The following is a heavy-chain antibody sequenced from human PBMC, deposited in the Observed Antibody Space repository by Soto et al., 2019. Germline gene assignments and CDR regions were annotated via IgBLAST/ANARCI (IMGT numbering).Heavy chain of an antibody. V-gene: IGHV4-34*01. Sequence: AETLSLTCAVYGGSFSGYYWSWIRQPPGKGLEWIGEINHSGSTNYNPSLKSRVTISVDTSKNQFSLKLSSVTAADTAVYYCASISDFWSGYSDYWGQGTL. CDR1: GGSFSGYY. J-gene: IGHJ4*02. CDR3: ASISDFWSGYSDY. CDR2: INHSGST. D-gene: IGHD3-3*01.